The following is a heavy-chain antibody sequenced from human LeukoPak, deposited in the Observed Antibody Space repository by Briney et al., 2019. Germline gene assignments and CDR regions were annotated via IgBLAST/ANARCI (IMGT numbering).Heavy chain of an antibody. D-gene: IGHD6-19*01. CDR1: GGSISSYY. CDR2: IYYSGST. J-gene: IGHJ5*02. Sequence: PSETLSLTCTVSGGSISSYYWSWIRQPPGKGLEWIGYIYYSGSTNYNPSLTSRVTMSVDTSKNQFSLTLTSVTAADTAVYYCASHLKRGYSSGGGFDPWGQGTLVTVSS. V-gene: IGHV4-59*01. CDR3: ASHLKRGYSSGGGFDP.